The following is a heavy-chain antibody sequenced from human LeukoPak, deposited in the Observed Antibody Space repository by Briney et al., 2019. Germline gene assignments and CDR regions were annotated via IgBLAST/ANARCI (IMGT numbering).Heavy chain of an antibody. V-gene: IGHV1-18*01. CDR3: ARDLLDIVVVPAATDNAFDI. D-gene: IGHD2-2*01. Sequence: ASVKVSCKASGGTFSSYAISWVRQAPGQGLEWMGWISGYNGNTNYAQKFQGRVTMTTDTSTTTAYMELRSLRSDDTAVYYCARDLLDIVVVPAATDNAFDIWGQGTMVTVSS. J-gene: IGHJ3*02. CDR2: ISGYNGNT. CDR1: GGTFSSYA.